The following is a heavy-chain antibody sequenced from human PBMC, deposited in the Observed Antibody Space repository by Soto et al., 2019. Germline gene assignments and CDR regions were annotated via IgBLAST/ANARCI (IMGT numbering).Heavy chain of an antibody. CDR2: ISGSGGST. V-gene: IGHV3-23*01. J-gene: IGHJ6*03. Sequence: GGSLRLSCAASGFTFSSYAMSWVRQAPGKGLEWVSAISGSGGSTYYADSVKGRFTISRDNSKNTLYLQMNSLRAEDTAVYYCAKAPGSGYDLDSYYSYYYMDVWGKGTTVTVSS. CDR1: GFTFSSYA. D-gene: IGHD5-12*01. CDR3: AKAPGSGYDLDSYYSYYYMDV.